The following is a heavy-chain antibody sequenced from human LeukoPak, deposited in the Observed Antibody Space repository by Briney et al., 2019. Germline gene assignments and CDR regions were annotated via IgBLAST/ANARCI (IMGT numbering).Heavy chain of an antibody. D-gene: IGHD6-13*01. CDR2: IYHSGST. J-gene: IGHJ5*02. V-gene: IGHV4-38-2*02. CDR1: GYSISSGYY. Sequence: SETLSLTCAVSGYSISSGYYWGWIRQPPGKGLEWIGSIYHSGSTYYKPSLKSRVTISVDPSKNQFSLKLSSVTAADTAVYYCARDPGWQQLFWFDPWGQGTLVTVSS. CDR3: ARDPGWQQLFWFDP.